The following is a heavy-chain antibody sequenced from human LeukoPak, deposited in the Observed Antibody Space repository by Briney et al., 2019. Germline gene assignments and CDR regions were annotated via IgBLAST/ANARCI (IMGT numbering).Heavy chain of an antibody. CDR1: GFTFSDYY. V-gene: IGHV3-11*01. Sequence: PGGSLRLSCAASGFTFSDYYMSWIRQAPGKGLEWVSYISSSGSTIYYADSVKGRFTISRDNSKNTLYLQMNSLRAEDTAVYYCAKGPPTTVTTRFDYWGQGTLVTVSS. CDR3: AKGPPTTVTTRFDY. D-gene: IGHD4-17*01. CDR2: ISSSGSTI. J-gene: IGHJ4*02.